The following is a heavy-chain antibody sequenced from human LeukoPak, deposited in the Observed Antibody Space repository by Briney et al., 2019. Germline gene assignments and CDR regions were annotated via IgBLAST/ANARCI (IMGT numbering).Heavy chain of an antibody. J-gene: IGHJ6*04. CDR1: GGSFSGYY. Sequence: PSDTLSLTCAVYGGSFSGYYRSWIRQPPGQGLEWIGEINHSGSTNYNPSLMSRVAISVDTSKIQFSLKLSSVTASDTAVYYCAAGRYFDWLLSCTMDVWGKGTTVTVSS. D-gene: IGHD3-9*01. V-gene: IGHV4-34*01. CDR3: AAGRYFDWLLSCTMDV. CDR2: INHSGST.